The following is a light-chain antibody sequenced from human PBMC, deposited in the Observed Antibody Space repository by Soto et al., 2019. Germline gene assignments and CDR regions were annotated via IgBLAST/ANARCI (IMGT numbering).Light chain of an antibody. J-gene: IGKJ2*01. V-gene: IGKV1-39*01. CDR3: QQGYSTPYT. CDR1: RTIANY. Sequence: DIQMTQSPSSLSASIGDRVNITCRASRTIANYLNWYQQKPGKAPRLLIYTASRLQSGVPSRFSGSGSGTDFTLTVSSLQPEDFATYYCQQGYSTPYTFGQGTNLEIK. CDR2: TAS.